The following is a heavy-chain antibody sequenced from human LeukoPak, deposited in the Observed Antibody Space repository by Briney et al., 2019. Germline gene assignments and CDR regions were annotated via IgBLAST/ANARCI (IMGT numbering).Heavy chain of an antibody. CDR2: MNPNSGNT. V-gene: IGHV1-8*02. Sequence: ASVKVSCKASGYTFTSYDINWVRQATGQGLEWMGWMNPNSGNTGYAQKFQGRVTMTRDMSTSTVYMELSSLRSEDTAVYYCARERIVVVTSFDYWGQGTLVTVSS. D-gene: IGHD3-22*01. CDR3: ARERIVVVTSFDY. CDR1: GYTFTSYD. J-gene: IGHJ4*02.